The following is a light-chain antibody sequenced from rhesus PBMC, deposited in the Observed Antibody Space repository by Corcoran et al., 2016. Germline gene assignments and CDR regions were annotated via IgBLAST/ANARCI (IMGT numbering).Light chain of an antibody. J-gene: IGKJ1*01. CDR1: QAIENY. CDR3: QRHQCFPRT. V-gene: IGKV1S16*01. Sequence: DIQMTQSPSSLSASLGDTVTITCRASQAIENYLGWYQQKPGKAPKPLMYFASNLETGVQGRFRGGGYGTEFTLTISSPQPEVFATYYCQRHQCFPRTFGQGTKLEIK. CDR2: FAS.